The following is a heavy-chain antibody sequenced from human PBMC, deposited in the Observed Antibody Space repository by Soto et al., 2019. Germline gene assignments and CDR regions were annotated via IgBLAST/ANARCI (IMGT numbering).Heavy chain of an antibody. V-gene: IGHV4-31*03. J-gene: IGHJ4*02. CDR2: IYYSGST. Sequence: SETLSLPCTVSCGSISRGGYLSSWIRQNPGKGLEWIGYIYYSGSTYYHPSLKSRVTISVDTSKNQFSLKLSSVTAADTAVYYCARERVYYYDSSGNFDYWGQGTLVTVSS. D-gene: IGHD3-22*01. CDR3: ARERVYYYDSSGNFDY. CDR1: CGSISRGGYL.